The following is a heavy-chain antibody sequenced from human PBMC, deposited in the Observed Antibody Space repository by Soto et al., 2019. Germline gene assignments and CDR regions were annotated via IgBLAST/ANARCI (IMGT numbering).Heavy chain of an antibody. Sequence: EVQLLESGGGLVQPGGSLRLSCAASGFTFSSYAMSWVRQAPGKGLEWVSAIIGSGGRTYYADSVKGRFTISRDNSKNTVYLQMNSLRFEDTAVYYCAMDRIMGSTTLWGMDVWGQGTTVTVSS. CDR1: GFTFSSYA. CDR2: IIGSGGRT. CDR3: AMDRIMGSTTLWGMDV. D-gene: IGHD2-15*01. J-gene: IGHJ6*02. V-gene: IGHV3-23*01.